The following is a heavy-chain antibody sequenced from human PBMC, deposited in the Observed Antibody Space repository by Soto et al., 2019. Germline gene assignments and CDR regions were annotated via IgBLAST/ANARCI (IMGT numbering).Heavy chain of an antibody. D-gene: IGHD3-22*01. J-gene: IGHJ6*02. V-gene: IGHV1-18*01. CDR2: ISAYNGNT. CDR3: ARDSSGTYCYYYGMDV. Sequence: ASVKVSCKASGYTFTSYGISWVRQAPGQGLEWMGWISAYNGNTNYAQKLQGRVTMTTDTSTSTAYMELRSLRSDDTAVYYCARDSSGTYCYYYGMDVWGQGTTVTVSS. CDR1: GYTFTSYG.